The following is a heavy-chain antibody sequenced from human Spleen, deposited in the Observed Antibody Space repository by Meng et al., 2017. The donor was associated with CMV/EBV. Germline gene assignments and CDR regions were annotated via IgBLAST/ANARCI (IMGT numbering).Heavy chain of an antibody. Sequence: ASVKVSCKASGYNFNDYYLNWVRQAPGQGLEWMGWINPHSGDTNYAQKFQGRVTMTRDTSISTAYMAVSRLTSDDTAVYYCASAWEVYYGMDVWGQGTTVTVSS. J-gene: IGHJ6*02. V-gene: IGHV1-2*02. CDR1: GYNFNDYY. CDR3: ASAWEVYYGMDV. CDR2: INPHSGDT. D-gene: IGHD1-26*01.